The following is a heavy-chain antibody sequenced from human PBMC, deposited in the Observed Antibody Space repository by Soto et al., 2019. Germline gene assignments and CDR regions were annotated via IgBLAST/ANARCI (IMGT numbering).Heavy chain of an antibody. V-gene: IGHV4-34*01. Sequence: SETLSLTCAVYGGSFSGYYWSWIRQPPGKGLEWIGEINHSGSTNYNPSLKSRVTISVDTSKNQFSLKLSSVTAADTAVYYCARFSSGGSCFWFDPWGQGTLVTVS. CDR3: ARFSSGGSCFWFDP. CDR1: GGSFSGYY. J-gene: IGHJ5*02. D-gene: IGHD2-15*01. CDR2: INHSGST.